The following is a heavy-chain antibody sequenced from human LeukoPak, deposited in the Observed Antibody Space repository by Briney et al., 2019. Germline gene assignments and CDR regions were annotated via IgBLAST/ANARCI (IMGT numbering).Heavy chain of an antibody. CDR1: GYTLTELS. D-gene: IGHD3-10*01. V-gene: IGHV1-24*01. CDR2: FDPEDGET. J-gene: IGHJ4*02. CDR3: ATGGLLWFGEPDFDY. Sequence: GASVKVSCKVSGYTLTELSMHWVRQAPGKGLEWMGGFDPEDGETIYAQKFQGRVTMTEDTSTDTAYMELSSLRSEDTAVYYCATGGLLWFGEPDFDYWGQGTLVTVSS.